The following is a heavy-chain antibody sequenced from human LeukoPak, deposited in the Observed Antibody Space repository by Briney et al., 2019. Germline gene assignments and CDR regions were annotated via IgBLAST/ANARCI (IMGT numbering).Heavy chain of an antibody. Sequence: SGGSLRLSCVASGFSFSNFWMSGVRQAPGERPEWLTNIKQDGSQRYYVDSVRGRFTISRDNAKNSLYLQMNSLRAEDTAVYYCARDRDSSWYPYLDQWGQGTLVTVSS. CDR2: IKQDGSQR. J-gene: IGHJ4*02. CDR1: GFSFSNFW. V-gene: IGHV3-7*03. CDR3: ARDRDSSWYPYLDQ. D-gene: IGHD6-13*01.